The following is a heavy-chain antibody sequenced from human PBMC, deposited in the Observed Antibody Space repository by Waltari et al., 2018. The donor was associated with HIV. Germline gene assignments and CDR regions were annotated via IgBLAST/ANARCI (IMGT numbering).Heavy chain of an antibody. CDR3: ARGHRSSGFVWFDP. CDR1: GGSFSGYY. V-gene: IGHV4-34*01. Sequence: QVQLQQWGAGLLKPSETLSLTCAVYGGSFSGYYWSWIRQPPGKGLEWIGEINHSGSTNYNPSLKSRVTISVDTSKNQFSLKLSSVTAADTAVYYCARGHRSSGFVWFDPWGQGTLVTVSS. D-gene: IGHD6-19*01. J-gene: IGHJ5*02. CDR2: INHSGST.